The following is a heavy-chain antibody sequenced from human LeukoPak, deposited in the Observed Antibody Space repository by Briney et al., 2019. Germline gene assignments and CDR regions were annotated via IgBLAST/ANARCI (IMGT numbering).Heavy chain of an antibody. V-gene: IGHV3-7*01. CDR2: IKQDGSEK. J-gene: IGHJ4*02. CDR3: AKDSGGSGSLIDY. CDR1: GFTFRNYW. D-gene: IGHD3-10*01. Sequence: GESLRLSCAASGFTFRNYWMSWVRQAPGKGLEWVATIKQDGSEKYYGDSVKGRFTISRDNSKNTLYLQMDSLRAEDTAVYFCAKDSGGSGSLIDYWGQGTLVTVSS.